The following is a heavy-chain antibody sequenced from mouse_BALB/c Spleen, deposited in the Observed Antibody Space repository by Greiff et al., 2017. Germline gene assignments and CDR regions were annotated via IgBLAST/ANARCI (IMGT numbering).Heavy chain of an antibody. D-gene: IGHD1-1*01. CDR2: ISCYNGAT. Sequence: LVKTGASVKISCKASGYSFTGYYMHWVKQSHGKSLEWIGYISCYNGATSYNQKFKGKATFTVDPSSSTAYMQFNSLTSEDSAVYYCAREAHYYGSSPAWFAYWGQGTLVTVSA. CDR3: AREAHYYGSSPAWFAY. J-gene: IGHJ3*01. CDR1: GYSFTGYY. V-gene: IGHV1S34*01.